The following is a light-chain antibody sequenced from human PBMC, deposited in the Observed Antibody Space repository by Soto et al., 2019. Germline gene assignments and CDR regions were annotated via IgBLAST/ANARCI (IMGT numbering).Light chain of an antibody. Sequence: DIQMTQSPSSLSASVGDRVTITCRASQGIRNDLGWYQQKPGKAPKRLIYDASDLETGVPSRFSGSGSGTDFTFTINSLQPEDIATYYCQQYYDLPITFGQGTRLEIK. V-gene: IGKV1-33*01. CDR2: DAS. CDR1: QGIRND. J-gene: IGKJ5*01. CDR3: QQYYDLPIT.